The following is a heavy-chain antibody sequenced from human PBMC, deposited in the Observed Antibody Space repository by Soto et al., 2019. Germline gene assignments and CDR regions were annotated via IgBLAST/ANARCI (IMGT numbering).Heavy chain of an antibody. J-gene: IGHJ4*02. D-gene: IGHD3-10*01. CDR1: GYTFTSYG. V-gene: IGHV1-18*01. CDR2: ISAYNGNT. Sequence: GASVKVSCKAAGYTFTSYGSSWVRQAPGQGLEWMGWISAYNGNTNYAQKLQGRVTMTTDTSTSTAYMELRSLRSDDTAVYYCARITSFGSAQDYWGQGTLVTVSS. CDR3: ARITSFGSAQDY.